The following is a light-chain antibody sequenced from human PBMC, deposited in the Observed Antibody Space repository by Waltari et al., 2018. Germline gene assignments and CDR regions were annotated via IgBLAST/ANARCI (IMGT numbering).Light chain of an antibody. J-gene: IGLJ3*02. CDR1: CSDICGYKY. Sequence: SALTQPASVSGSPGQSITISCPGTCSDICGYKYVSWYQQHPGNTPKLMIYVVSNRASGVSNRFSGSKSGSTASLTISGLQSEDEADYYCSAYMNSSLVFGAGTKVTVL. CDR2: VVS. CDR3: SAYMNSSLV. V-gene: IGLV2-14*01.